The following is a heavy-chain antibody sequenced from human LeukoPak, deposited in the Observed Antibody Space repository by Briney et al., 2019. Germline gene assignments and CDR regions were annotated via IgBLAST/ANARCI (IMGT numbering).Heavy chain of an antibody. Sequence: GGSLRLSCAASGFTFSSYSMNWVRQAPGKGLEWVSSISSSSSYIYYADSVKGRFTISRYNAKNSLYLQMNSLRAEDTAVYYCAREAGPYTGFDYWGQGTLVTVSS. D-gene: IGHD3-16*01. J-gene: IGHJ4*02. CDR2: ISSSSSYI. CDR3: AREAGPYTGFDY. V-gene: IGHV3-21*01. CDR1: GFTFSSYS.